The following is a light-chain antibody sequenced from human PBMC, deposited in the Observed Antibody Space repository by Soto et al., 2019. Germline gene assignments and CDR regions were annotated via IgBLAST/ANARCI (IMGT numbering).Light chain of an antibody. Sequence: EIVLTQSPATLSLSPGERATLSCRASQSVSSHLAWYQQKPGQAPRLLIYDASNRATGIPARFSGSGSGTDFALTISSLEPEDFAVYYCQQRSNWPPITFGQGTLLEIK. V-gene: IGKV3-11*01. J-gene: IGKJ5*01. CDR2: DAS. CDR1: QSVSSH. CDR3: QQRSNWPPIT.